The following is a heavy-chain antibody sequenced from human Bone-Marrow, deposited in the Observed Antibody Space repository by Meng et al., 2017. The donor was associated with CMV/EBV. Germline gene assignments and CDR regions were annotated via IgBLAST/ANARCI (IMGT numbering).Heavy chain of an antibody. Sequence: GSLRLSCTVSGGSISSSSYYWSWIRQPPGKGLEWIGYIYYSGSTNYNPFLKSRVTISVDTSKNQFSLKLSSVTAADTAVYYCARVPKGYSYGYAFDPWGQGTLVTVSS. J-gene: IGHJ5*02. CDR3: ARVPKGYSYGYAFDP. D-gene: IGHD5-18*01. CDR2: IYYSGST. CDR1: GGSISSSSYY. V-gene: IGHV4-61*01.